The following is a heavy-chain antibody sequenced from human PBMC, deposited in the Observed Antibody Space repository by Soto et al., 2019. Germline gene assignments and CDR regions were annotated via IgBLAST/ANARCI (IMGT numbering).Heavy chain of an antibody. D-gene: IGHD2-2*01. CDR1: GFTFSTYA. CDR3: ARDQGRSITCQLDY. CDR2: ISYDGSNT. V-gene: IGHV3-30-3*01. Sequence: GESLSLSCAVSGFTFSTYAMHWVRHAPGKGLEWVAVISYDGSNTYYADSVKGRFTISRDNMLYLQMNSLRAEDTAVYYCARDQGRSITCQLDYWGQGTLVTVSS. J-gene: IGHJ4*02.